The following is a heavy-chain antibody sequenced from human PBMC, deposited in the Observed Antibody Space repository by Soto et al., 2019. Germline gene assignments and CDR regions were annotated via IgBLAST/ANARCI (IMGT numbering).Heavy chain of an antibody. V-gene: IGHV3-23*01. D-gene: IGHD6-6*01. CDR2: ISGSGGST. CDR3: AKLYNEYSSSSGFDY. Sequence: PGGSLRLSCAASGFTFSSYAMSWVRQAPGKGLEWVSAISGSGGSTYYADSVKGRFTISRDNSKNTLYLQMNSLRAEDTALYYCAKLYNEYSSSSGFDYWGQGTLVTVSS. CDR1: GFTFSSYA. J-gene: IGHJ4*02.